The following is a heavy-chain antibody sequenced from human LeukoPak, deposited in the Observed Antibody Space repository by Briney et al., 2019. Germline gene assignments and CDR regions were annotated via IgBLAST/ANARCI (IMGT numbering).Heavy chain of an antibody. CDR1: GFTFSSYS. V-gene: IGHV3-21*01. D-gene: IGHD3-10*01. CDR3: AREGITMVRGEINYYYGMDV. J-gene: IGHJ6*02. CDR2: ISSSSSYI. Sequence: GGSLRPSCAASGFTFSSYSMNWVRQAPGKGLEWVSSISSSSSYIYYADSVKGRFTISRDNAKNSLYLQMNSLRAEDTAVYYCAREGITMVRGEINYYYGMDVWGQGTTVTVSS.